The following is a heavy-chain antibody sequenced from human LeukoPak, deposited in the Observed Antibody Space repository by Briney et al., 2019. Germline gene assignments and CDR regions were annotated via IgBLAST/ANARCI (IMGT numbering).Heavy chain of an antibody. D-gene: IGHD1-26*01. V-gene: IGHV1-24*01. CDR1: GYTLTELS. CDR3: VLPVGATRGVDY. CDR2: FDPEDGET. J-gene: IGHJ4*02. Sequence: ASVKVSCMVSGYTLTELSMHWVRQAPGKGLEWMGGFDPEDGETIYAQKFQGRVTMTEDTSTDTAYMELSSLRSEDTAVYYCVLPVGATRGVDYWGQGTLVNVSS.